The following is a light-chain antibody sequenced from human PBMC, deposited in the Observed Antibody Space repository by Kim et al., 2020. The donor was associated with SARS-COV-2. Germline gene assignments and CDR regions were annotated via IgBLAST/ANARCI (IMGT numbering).Light chain of an antibody. CDR2: TAS. CDR1: QSIGTH. CDR3: QQTHTAPWT. Sequence: DVQLTHSPSSLSASVGDRVTITCRASQSIGTHLNWYQQKPGKAPELLIYTASSLQSAVPSRFSGSGSGTDFTLTISSLQPDDYATYHCQQTHTAPWTFGQGTKVDIK. J-gene: IGKJ1*01. V-gene: IGKV1-39*01.